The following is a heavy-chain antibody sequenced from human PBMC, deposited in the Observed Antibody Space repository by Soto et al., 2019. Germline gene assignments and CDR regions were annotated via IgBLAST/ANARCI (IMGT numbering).Heavy chain of an antibody. Sequence: SETLSLTCAVSSGSISSSNWWSWVRQPPGKGLEWIGEIYHSGSTNYNPSLKSRVTISVDKSKNQFSLKLSSVTAADTAVYYCARSLYYDFWSGYLAYYYYYMDVWGKGTTVTVS. CDR3: ARSLYYDFWSGYLAYYYYYMDV. J-gene: IGHJ6*03. CDR2: IYHSGST. D-gene: IGHD3-3*01. CDR1: SGSISSSNW. V-gene: IGHV4-4*02.